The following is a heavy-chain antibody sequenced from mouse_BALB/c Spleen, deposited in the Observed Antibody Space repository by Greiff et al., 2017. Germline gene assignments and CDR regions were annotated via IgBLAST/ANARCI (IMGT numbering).Heavy chain of an antibody. CDR3: ARDHYRYDGYFDV. J-gene: IGHJ1*01. Sequence: DLVKPGASVKLSCKASGYTFTSYWINWIKQRPGQGLEWIGRIAPGSGSTYYNEMFKGKATLTVDTSSSTAYIQLSSLSSEDSAVYFCARDHYRYDGYFDVWGAGTTVTVSS. D-gene: IGHD2-14*01. V-gene: IGHV1S41*01. CDR1: GYTFTSYW. CDR2: IAPGSGST.